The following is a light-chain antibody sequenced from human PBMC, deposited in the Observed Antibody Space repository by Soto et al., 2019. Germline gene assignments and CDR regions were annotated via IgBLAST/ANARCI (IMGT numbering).Light chain of an antibody. V-gene: IGKV3-15*01. Sequence: EIVMTQSPATLSVSAVERVTLSCRASQSVSSNLAWYQQKPGQAPRLLIYGASTRATGIPARFSGSGSGTEFTLTISSLQSEDFAVYYCQQYNNWPITFGQGTRLEI. CDR3: QQYNNWPIT. J-gene: IGKJ5*01. CDR1: QSVSSN. CDR2: GAS.